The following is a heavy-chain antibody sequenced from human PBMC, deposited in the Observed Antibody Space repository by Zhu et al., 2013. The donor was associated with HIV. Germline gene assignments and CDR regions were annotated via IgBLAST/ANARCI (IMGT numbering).Heavy chain of an antibody. CDR3: GRERIEVVIGGPSESAGVVPDP. D-gene: IGHD2-15*01. CDR2: INPNSGGT. V-gene: IGHV1-2*02. J-gene: IGHJ4*03. Sequence: QVQLVQSGAEMKKAGASVKVSCKASGYTFTGYYMHWVRQAPGQGLEWMGWINPNSGGTKYAQKFQGRVTMTRDTSISTAYMELSRLRSDDTAVYYCGRERIEVVIGGPSESAGVVPDPWGRGTPWSPSP. CDR1: GYTFTGYY.